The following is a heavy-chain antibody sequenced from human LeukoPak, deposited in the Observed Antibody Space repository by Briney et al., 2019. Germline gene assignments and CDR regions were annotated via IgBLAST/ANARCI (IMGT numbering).Heavy chain of an antibody. Sequence: SETLSLTCTVSGGSISSYYWSWIRQPAGKGLEWIGRIYTSGSTNYNPSLKSRVTMSVDTSKNQFSLKLSSVTAAYTAVYYCARDRYGDYASYYYYMDVWGKRTTVTVSS. CDR2: IYTSGST. D-gene: IGHD4-17*01. V-gene: IGHV4-4*07. CDR1: GGSISSYY. J-gene: IGHJ6*03. CDR3: ARDRYGDYASYYYYMDV.